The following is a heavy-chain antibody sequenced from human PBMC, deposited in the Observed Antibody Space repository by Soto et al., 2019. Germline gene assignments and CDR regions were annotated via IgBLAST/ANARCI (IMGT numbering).Heavy chain of an antibody. Sequence: QLQLQESGPGLVKPSETLSLTCTVSSDSIYHSRYYWGWVRQPPGKGLEWIGSIYQSGSTYYNPSLRSRVTISIDTSKKQFSLKLSSVTAADTATYNCARILWSGESPIDDWGQGTLVTVSS. CDR3: ARILWSGESPIDD. CDR1: SDSIYHSRYY. CDR2: IYQSGST. V-gene: IGHV4-39*01. D-gene: IGHD3-10*01. J-gene: IGHJ4*02.